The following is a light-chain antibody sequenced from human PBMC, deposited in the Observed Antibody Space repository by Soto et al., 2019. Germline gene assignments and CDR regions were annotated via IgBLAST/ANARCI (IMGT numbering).Light chain of an antibody. CDR2: EVS. V-gene: IGLV2-23*02. CDR1: SSDVGSYNL. CDR3: CSYAGSSTFPYV. J-gene: IGLJ1*01. Sequence: QSVLTQPASVSGSPGQSITISCTGTSSDVGSYNLVSWYQQHPGKAPKLMIYEVSKRPSGVSNRFSGSKSGNTASLTTSGLQAEDEADYYCCSYAGSSTFPYVFGTGTKVTVL.